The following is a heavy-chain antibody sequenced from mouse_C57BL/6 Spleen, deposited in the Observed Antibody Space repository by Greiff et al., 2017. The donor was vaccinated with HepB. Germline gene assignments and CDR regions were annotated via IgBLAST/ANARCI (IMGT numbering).Heavy chain of an antibody. CDR3: ARDRGSGLDY. D-gene: IGHD3-2*02. J-gene: IGHJ2*01. Sequence: EVQRVESEGGLVQPGRSMKLSCTASGFTFSDYYMAWVRQVPEKGLEWVANINYDGSSTYYLDSLKSRFIISRDNAKNILYLQMSSLKSEDTATYYCARDRGSGLDYWGQGTTLTVSS. CDR2: INYDGSST. CDR1: GFTFSDYY. V-gene: IGHV5-16*01.